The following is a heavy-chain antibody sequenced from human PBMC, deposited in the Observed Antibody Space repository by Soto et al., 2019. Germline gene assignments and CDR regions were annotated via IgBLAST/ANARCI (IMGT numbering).Heavy chain of an antibody. CDR3: ARANGIDTMVRGVIDAFDI. CDR1: GGSISSGGYY. CDR2: IYYSGST. Sequence: SETLSLTCTVSGGSISSGGYYWSWIRQHPGKGLEWIGYIYYSGSTYYNPSLKSRVTISVDTSKNQFSLKLSSVTAADTAVYYCARANGIDTMVRGVIDAFDIWGQGTMVTVSS. V-gene: IGHV4-31*03. D-gene: IGHD3-10*01. J-gene: IGHJ3*02.